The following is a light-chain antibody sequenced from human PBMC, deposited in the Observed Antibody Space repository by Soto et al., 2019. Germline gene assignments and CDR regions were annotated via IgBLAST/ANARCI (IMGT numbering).Light chain of an antibody. J-gene: IGLJ1*01. CDR3: CSYTGDKTYV. CDR1: GSDVRTYNL. V-gene: IGLV2-23*01. CDR2: EAS. Sequence: QSALTQPASVSGSPGQSITISCTVTGSDVRTYNLVSWYQKYPGRVPKLIIYEASKRPAGVSDRFSGSQPGNTASLTVSGLQAEDEADYYCCSYTGDKTYVFGSGTKLTVL.